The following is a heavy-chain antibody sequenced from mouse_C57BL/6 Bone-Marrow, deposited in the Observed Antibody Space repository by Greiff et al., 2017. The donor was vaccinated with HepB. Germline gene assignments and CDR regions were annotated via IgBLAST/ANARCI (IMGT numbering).Heavy chain of an antibody. D-gene: IGHD1-1*01. CDR1: GYAFTNYL. V-gene: IGHV1-54*01. J-gene: IGHJ1*03. Sequence: VKLQESGAELVRPGTSVKVSCKASGYAFTNYLIEWVKQRPGQGLEWIGVINPGSGGTNYNEKFKGKATLTADTSSSTAYMQLSSLTSEDSAVYFCAAVVARDYWYFDVWGTGTTVTVSS. CDR2: INPGSGGT. CDR3: AAVVARDYWYFDV.